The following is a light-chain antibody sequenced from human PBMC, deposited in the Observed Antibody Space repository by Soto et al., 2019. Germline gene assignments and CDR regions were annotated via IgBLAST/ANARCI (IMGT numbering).Light chain of an antibody. J-gene: IGKJ5*01. CDR3: QQSYSTPPA. CDR1: QSISSY. CDR2: AAS. V-gene: IGKV1-39*01. Sequence: DITMTQSPAALSASVGDRVTITCRASQSISSYLNWYQQKPGKAPKLLIYAASSLQSGVPSRFSGSGSGTDFTLTISSLQPEDFATYYCQQSYSTPPAFAQGTRLEI.